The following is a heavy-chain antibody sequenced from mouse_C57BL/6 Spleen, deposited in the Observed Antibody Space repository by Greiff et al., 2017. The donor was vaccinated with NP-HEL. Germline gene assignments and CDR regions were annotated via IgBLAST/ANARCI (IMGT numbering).Heavy chain of an antibody. Sequence: QVQLQQPGAELVMPGASVKLSCKASGYTFTSYWMHWVKQRPGQGLEWIGEIDPSDSYTNYNQKLKGKSTLTVDKSSSTAYMQLSSLTSEDSAVYYCARSVVAYYYAMDYWGQGTSVTVSS. J-gene: IGHJ4*01. CDR1: GYTFTSYW. CDR2: IDPSDSYT. D-gene: IGHD1-1*01. CDR3: ARSVVAYYYAMDY. V-gene: IGHV1-69*01.